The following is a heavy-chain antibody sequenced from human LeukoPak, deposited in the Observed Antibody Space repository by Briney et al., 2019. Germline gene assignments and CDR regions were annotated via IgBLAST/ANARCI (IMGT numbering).Heavy chain of an antibody. CDR2: IIPILGIA. CDR1: GGTLSSYA. Sequence: SVKVSCKASGGTLSSYAISWVRQAPGQGLEWMGRIIPILGIANYAQKFQGRVTITADKSTSTAYMELSSLRSEDTAVYYCAGPGYSSADYYYYGMDVWGQGTTVTVSS. V-gene: IGHV1-69*04. D-gene: IGHD4-11*01. CDR3: AGPGYSSADYYYYGMDV. J-gene: IGHJ6*02.